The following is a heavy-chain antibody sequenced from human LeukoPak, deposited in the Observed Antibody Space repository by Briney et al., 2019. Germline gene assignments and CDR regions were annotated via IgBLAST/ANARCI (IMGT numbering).Heavy chain of an antibody. D-gene: IGHD6-25*01. CDR2: VYHGHSQP. CDR1: GYSFTGYS. CDR3: ARRRDRGRYFDL. Sequence: GESLKISCKCSGYSFTGYSIGWGRQMPGKGLERMGIVYHGHSQPRYSQSFQGQVSISAEKSIPTAYLQCSSLKASDSAIYYCARRRDRGRYFDLWGRGTLVTVSS. V-gene: IGHV5-51*01. J-gene: IGHJ2*01.